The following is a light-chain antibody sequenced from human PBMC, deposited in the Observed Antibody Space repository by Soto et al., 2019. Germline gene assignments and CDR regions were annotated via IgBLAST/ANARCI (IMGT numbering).Light chain of an antibody. J-gene: IGKJ4*01. Sequence: VLSQSPATLSLSPGETATLSCRATENIVNYLAWYQQKPGQAPRLLIYDASKRATGIPARFSGRGSGTDFTLTISSLEPEDFAVYYCQQRANRRTFGGGTKVEI. CDR2: DAS. V-gene: IGKV3-11*01. CDR3: QQRANRRT. CDR1: ENIVNY.